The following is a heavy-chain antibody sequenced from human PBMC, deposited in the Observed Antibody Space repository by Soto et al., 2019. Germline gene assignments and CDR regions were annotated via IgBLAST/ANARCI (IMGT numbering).Heavy chain of an antibody. CDR2: ISYDGSNK. CDR1: GFTFSSYA. J-gene: IGHJ4*02. Sequence: LRLSCAASGFTFSSYAMHWVRQAPGKGLEWVAVISYDGSNKYYADSVKGRFTISRDNSKNTLYLQMNSLRAEDTAVYYCARDRYRYGDKTFDYWGQGTLVTVSS. CDR3: ARDRYRYGDKTFDY. D-gene: IGHD4-17*01. V-gene: IGHV3-30-3*01.